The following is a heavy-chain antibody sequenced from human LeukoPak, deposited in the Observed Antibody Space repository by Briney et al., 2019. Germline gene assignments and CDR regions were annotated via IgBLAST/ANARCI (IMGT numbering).Heavy chain of an antibody. CDR3: ARTGYYDILTGYYPYYFDY. CDR2: IIPIFGTA. CDR1: GGTFSSYA. J-gene: IGHJ4*02. V-gene: IGHV1-69*13. Sequence: SVKVSCKASGGTFSSYAISWVRQAPGQGLEWMGGIIPIFGTANYAQKFQGRVTITADGSTSTAYMELSSLRSEDTAVYYCARTGYYDILTGYYPYYFDYWGQGTLVTVSS. D-gene: IGHD3-9*01.